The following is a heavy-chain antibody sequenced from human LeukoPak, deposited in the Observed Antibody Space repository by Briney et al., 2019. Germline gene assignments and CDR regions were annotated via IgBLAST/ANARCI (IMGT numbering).Heavy chain of an antibody. CDR2: INTGNGNT. Sequence: RASVMVSCKASGYTFTHYAMHWVRQAPGQSLEWMGWINTGNGNTKYSQKFQGRVTLTRDTSANTAYMEVTSLRSEDTAVYYCATRSASSYGGVFDFWGQGSLVTVSS. V-gene: IGHV1-3*04. D-gene: IGHD3-16*01. CDR1: GYTFTHYA. J-gene: IGHJ4*02. CDR3: ATRSASSYGGVFDF.